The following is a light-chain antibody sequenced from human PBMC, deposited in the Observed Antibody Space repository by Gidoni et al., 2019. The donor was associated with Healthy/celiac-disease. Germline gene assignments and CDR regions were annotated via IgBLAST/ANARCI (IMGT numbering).Light chain of an antibody. CDR1: QGISNY. J-gene: IGKJ1*01. CDR3: QKYNSAPRT. Sequence: DIKMTQSPPSLSASVGDRVTITCRASQGISNYLVWYQQKPGKVPKLLIYDASTLQSGVPSRFSGSGSGTDFTLTISSLQPEDVATYYCQKYNSAPRTFGQXTKVEIK. CDR2: DAS. V-gene: IGKV1-27*01.